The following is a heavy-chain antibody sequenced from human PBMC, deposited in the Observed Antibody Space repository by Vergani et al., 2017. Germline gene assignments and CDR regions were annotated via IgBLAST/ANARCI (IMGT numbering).Heavy chain of an antibody. CDR2: INPNSGGT. D-gene: IGHD6-25*01. V-gene: IGHV1-2*02. J-gene: IGHJ4*02. CDR3: ARVGTGSNRGYFDY. Sequence: QVQLVQSGAEVKKPGASVKVSCKASGYTFTDYFMHWVRQAPGQGLEWMGWINPNSGGTNYAQKFQGRVTMTRDTSISTAYMELSNLRSDDTAVYYCARVGTGSNRGYFDYWGQGTLVTVSS. CDR1: GYTFTDYF.